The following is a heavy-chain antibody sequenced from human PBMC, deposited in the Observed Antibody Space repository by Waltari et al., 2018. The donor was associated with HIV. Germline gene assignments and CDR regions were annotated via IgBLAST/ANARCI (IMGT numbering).Heavy chain of an antibody. J-gene: IGHJ4*02. CDR3: VRVRDSSSGWYIFDY. V-gene: IGHV3-13*04. D-gene: IGHD6-19*01. CDR2: IGAAGDT. Sequence: EVHLVESGGGLIQPGGSLSLSCAAYGFTFNTYDMHWVRQAAGEGLQWVSAIGAAGDTYYSDSVKGRFTISRENAKNSLFLQMNSLRAGDTAVYFCVRVRDSSSGWYIFDYWGQGALVTVSS. CDR1: GFTFNTYD.